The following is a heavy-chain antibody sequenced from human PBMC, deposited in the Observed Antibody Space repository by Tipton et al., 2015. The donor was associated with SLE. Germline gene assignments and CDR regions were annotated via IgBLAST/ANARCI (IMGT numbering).Heavy chain of an antibody. CDR3: ARGDSFGSGDALDI. J-gene: IGHJ3*02. Sequence: TLSLTCAVYGGSFSGYYWSWIRQPPGKGLEWIGHIDHGENTNHNPSLKSRVTISLDKSRNQFSLKVYSVTAADTAVYFCARGDSFGSGDALDIWGHGTMVSVSS. V-gene: IGHV4-34*01. CDR1: GGSFSGYY. D-gene: IGHD3-10*01. CDR2: IDHGENT.